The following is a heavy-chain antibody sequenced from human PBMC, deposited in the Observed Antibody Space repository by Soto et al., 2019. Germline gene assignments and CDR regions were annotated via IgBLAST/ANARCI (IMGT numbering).Heavy chain of an antibody. CDR2: IIPIFGTA. V-gene: IGHV1-69*06. D-gene: IGHD3-9*01. Sequence: GASMKGSRKASGSTFSSYAISWVRQAPGPGVEWMGGIIPIFGTANYAQKFQGRVTITADKSTSTAYMELSSLRSEDTAVYYCASNYDILTGSLTHYYYYGMDVWGQGTTVTVSS. CDR3: ASNYDILTGSLTHYYYYGMDV. CDR1: GSTFSSYA. J-gene: IGHJ6*02.